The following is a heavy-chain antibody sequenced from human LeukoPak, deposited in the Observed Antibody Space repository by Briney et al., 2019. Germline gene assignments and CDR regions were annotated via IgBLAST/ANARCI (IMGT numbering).Heavy chain of an antibody. V-gene: IGHV4-30-2*01. CDR2: IYHSGST. J-gene: IGHJ4*02. D-gene: IGHD4-23*01. CDR1: GGSISSGGYS. Sequence: SETLSLTCAVSGGSISSGGYSWSWIRQPPGKGLEWIGYIYHSGSTYYNPSLKSRVTISVDTSKNQFSLKLSSVTAADTAVYYCARGIRVVTPTSPHYYFDYWGQGTLVTVSS. CDR3: ARGIRVVTPTSPHYYFDY.